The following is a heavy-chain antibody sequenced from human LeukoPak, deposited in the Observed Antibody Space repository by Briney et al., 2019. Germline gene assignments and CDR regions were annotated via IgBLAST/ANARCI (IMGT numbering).Heavy chain of an antibody. V-gene: IGHV4-59*01. Sequence: PSETLSLTRIVSGGSISGYYWSWIRQPPGKGLEWIGYIYYTGTTNYNPSLKSRITISADTSKNQFSLKLSSVTAADTAVYYCARSRSRGYSGDFDYWGQGTLVIVSS. J-gene: IGHJ4*02. CDR3: ARSRSRGYSGDFDY. D-gene: IGHD5-12*01. CDR1: GGSISGYY. CDR2: IYYTGTT.